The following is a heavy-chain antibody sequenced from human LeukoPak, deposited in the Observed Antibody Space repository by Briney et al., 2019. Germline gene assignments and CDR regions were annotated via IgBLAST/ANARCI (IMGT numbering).Heavy chain of an antibody. J-gene: IGHJ4*02. D-gene: IGHD1-1*01. CDR1: GYSFTNYW. CDR3: ARPRRAERDEDF. CDR2: INPGDTNF. Sequence: GESLKISCKASGYSFTNYWIGWVRQVPGKGVEWMGMINPGDTNFAYSPSFQGQDTISADRSISTAYLQWSSLKASDTAMYYCARPRRAERDEDFWGQGTLVTVSS. V-gene: IGHV5-51*01.